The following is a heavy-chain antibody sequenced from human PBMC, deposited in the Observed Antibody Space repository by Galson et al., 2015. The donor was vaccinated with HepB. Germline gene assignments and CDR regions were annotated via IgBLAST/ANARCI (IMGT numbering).Heavy chain of an antibody. V-gene: IGHV4-30-2*01. CDR1: GGSISSGGYS. CDR2: IYHSGST. D-gene: IGHD5-12*01. CDR3: ARYSGYDYSWFDP. Sequence: TLSLTCAVSGGSISSGGYSWGWSRQPPGEGLEWDGDIYHSGSTYYNPSLKSRVTISVDRSKNQFSLKLSSVTAADTTVYYCARYSGYDYSWFDPWGQGTLVTVSS. J-gene: IGHJ5*02.